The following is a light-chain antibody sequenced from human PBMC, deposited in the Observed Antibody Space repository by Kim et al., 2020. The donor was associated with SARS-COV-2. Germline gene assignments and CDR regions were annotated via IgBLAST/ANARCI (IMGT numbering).Light chain of an antibody. CDR3: QQLNSYPPT. V-gene: IGKV1-9*01. Sequence: SASVGDRVPITCRTSQGISAYLAWFQQQPGKASKLLIYAASTLQGGVPSRFSGSGSGTEFTLTIGSLQPEDFATYYCQQLNSYPPTFGQGTKLEI. CDR1: QGISAY. J-gene: IGKJ2*01. CDR2: AAS.